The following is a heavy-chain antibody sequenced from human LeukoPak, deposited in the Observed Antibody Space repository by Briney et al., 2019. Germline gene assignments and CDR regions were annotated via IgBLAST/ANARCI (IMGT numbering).Heavy chain of an antibody. Sequence: SETLSLTCAVYGGSFSGHYWSWIRQPPGKGLEWIGEINHSGSTNYNPSLKSRVTISVDTSKNQFSLKLSSVTAADTAVYYCARGAGLRIMITFGGVIETEYFDYWGQGTLVTVSS. J-gene: IGHJ4*02. CDR3: ARGAGLRIMITFGGVIETEYFDY. D-gene: IGHD3-16*02. CDR2: INHSGST. CDR1: GGSFSGHY. V-gene: IGHV4-34*01.